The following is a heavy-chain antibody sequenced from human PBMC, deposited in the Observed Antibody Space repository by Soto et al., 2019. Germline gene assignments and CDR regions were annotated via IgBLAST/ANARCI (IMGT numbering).Heavy chain of an antibody. CDR2: INPNSGGT. D-gene: IGHD6-13*01. Sequence: VKVSCKASGYTFTGYYMHWVRQAPGQGLEWMGWINPNSGGTNYAQKFQGWVTMTRDTSISTAYMELSRLRSDDTAVYYCARASIAAAGPYYCYYGMDVWGQGTTVTVSS. V-gene: IGHV1-2*04. CDR1: GYTFTGYY. J-gene: IGHJ6*02. CDR3: ARASIAAAGPYYCYYGMDV.